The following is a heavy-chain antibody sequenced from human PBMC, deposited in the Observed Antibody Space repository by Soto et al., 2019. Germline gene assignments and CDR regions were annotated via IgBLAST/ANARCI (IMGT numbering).Heavy chain of an antibody. D-gene: IGHD5-18*01. CDR1: EFHCISYS. Sequence: GTLRLSCAASEFHCISYSMNWVRPAPGKGLEWVSSISSSSSYIYYADSVKGRFTISRDNSKNTLYLQMNSLRAEDTAVYYCAKDVRGYSPMGVWGQGTTVNGS. J-gene: IGHJ6*02. CDR3: AKDVRGYSPMGV. CDR2: ISSSSSYI. V-gene: IGHV3-21*01.